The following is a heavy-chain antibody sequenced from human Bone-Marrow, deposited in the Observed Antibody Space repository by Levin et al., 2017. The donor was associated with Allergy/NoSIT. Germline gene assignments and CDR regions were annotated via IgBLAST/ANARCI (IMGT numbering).Heavy chain of an antibody. V-gene: IGHV1-69*10. J-gene: IGHJ5*02. D-gene: IGHD2/OR15-2a*01. CDR1: GGAFNTYV. Sequence: SVKVSCKASGGAFNTYVISWVRQAPGQGLEWMGGLVPALGQANFAQKFQSRMTISADESMSTVYMELNRLVSEDTAVYYCTRSFLAKWFDPWGQGTLVTVSS. CDR2: LVPALGQA. CDR3: TRSFLAKWFDP.